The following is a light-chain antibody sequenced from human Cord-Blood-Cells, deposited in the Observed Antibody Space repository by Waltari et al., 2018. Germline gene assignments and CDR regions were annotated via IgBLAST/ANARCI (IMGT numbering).Light chain of an antibody. J-gene: IGLJ1*01. Sequence: QSALTQPASVSGSPGQSITISCTGTSSDVGGYNYVSWDQQHPGKAPKLMIYDVSNRPSGVSNLFSGSKSGNTASLTISGLQAEDEADYYCSSYTSSSTGVFGTGTKVTVL. CDR1: SSDVGGYNY. CDR3: SSYTSSSTGV. CDR2: DVS. V-gene: IGLV2-14*03.